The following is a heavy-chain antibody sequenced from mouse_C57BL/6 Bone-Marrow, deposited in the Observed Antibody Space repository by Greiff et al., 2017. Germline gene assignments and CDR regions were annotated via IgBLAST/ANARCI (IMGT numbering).Heavy chain of an antibody. CDR1: GYTFTSYG. V-gene: IGHV1-81*01. D-gene: IGHD2-4*01. Sequence: QVQLKESGAELARPGASVKLSCKASGYTFTSYGISWVKQRTGQGLEWIGEIYPRSGNTYYHEMFKGKATLTADKSSSTTYMELRSLTSEDSAVYFCARLELDYDDFDFWGRGTTLTVSS. CDR2: IYPRSGNT. CDR3: ARLELDYDDFDF. J-gene: IGHJ2*01.